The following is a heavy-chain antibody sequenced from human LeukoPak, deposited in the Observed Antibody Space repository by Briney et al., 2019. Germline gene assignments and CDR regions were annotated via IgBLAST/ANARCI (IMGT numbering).Heavy chain of an antibody. CDR3: ARRFGLYCSSTSCPIGY. V-gene: IGHV1-8*01. J-gene: IGHJ4*02. D-gene: IGHD2-2*01. CDR1: GYTFTSYD. CDR2: MNPNSGNT. Sequence: ASVKVSCKASGYTFTSYDINWVRQATGQGLEWMGWMNPNSGNTGYAQKFQGRVTMTRNTSISTAYMELSSLRSEDTAVYYCARRFGLYCSSTSCPIGYWGQGTLVTVSS.